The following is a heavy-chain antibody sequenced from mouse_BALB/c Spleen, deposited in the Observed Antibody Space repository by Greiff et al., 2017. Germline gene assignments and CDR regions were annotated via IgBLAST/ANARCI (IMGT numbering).Heavy chain of an antibody. Sequence: EVQRVESGGGLVKPGGSLKLSCAASGFTFSSYAMSWVRQSPEKRLEWVAEISSGGSYTYYPDTVTGRFTISRDNAKNTLYLEMSSLRSEDTAMYYCARGLLRYRYFDVWGAGTTVTVSS. CDR2: ISSGGSYT. D-gene: IGHD1-1*01. J-gene: IGHJ1*01. CDR1: GFTFSSYA. CDR3: ARGLLRYRYFDV. V-gene: IGHV5-9-4*01.